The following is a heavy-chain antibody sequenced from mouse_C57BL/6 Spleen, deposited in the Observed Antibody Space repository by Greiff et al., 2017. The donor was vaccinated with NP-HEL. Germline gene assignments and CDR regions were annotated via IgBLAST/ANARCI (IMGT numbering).Heavy chain of an antibody. CDR2: ISYDGSN. CDR1: VYSITSGYY. V-gene: IGHV3-6*01. J-gene: IGHJ3*01. D-gene: IGHD2-2*01. Sequence: EVHLVESGPGLVKPSQSLSLTCSVTVYSITSGYYWNWIRQFPGNKLEWMGYISYDGSNNYNPSLKNRIPITRDTSKNQFFLKLNSVTTEDTATYYCAREGGYPAWFAYWGQGTLVTVSA. CDR3: AREGGYPAWFAY.